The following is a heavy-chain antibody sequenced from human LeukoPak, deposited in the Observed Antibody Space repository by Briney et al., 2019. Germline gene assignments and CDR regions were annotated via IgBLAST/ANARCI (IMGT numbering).Heavy chain of an antibody. D-gene: IGHD3-10*02. CDR1: GFTFSSYE. V-gene: IGHV3-48*03. CDR3: AELGITMIGGV. J-gene: IGHJ6*04. Sequence: PGGSLRLSCAASGFTFSSYEMNWVRQAPGKGLEWVSYISSSGSTIYYADSVKGRFTISRVNAKNSLYLQINSLRAEDTAVYYCAELGITMIGGVWGKGTTVTISS. CDR2: ISSSGSTI.